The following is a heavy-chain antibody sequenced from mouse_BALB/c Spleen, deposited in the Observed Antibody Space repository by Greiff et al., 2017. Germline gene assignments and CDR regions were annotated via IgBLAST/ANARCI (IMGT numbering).Heavy chain of an antibody. CDR3: APGDYYGSSYYAMDY. CDR1: GYTFTSYW. V-gene: IGHV1-69*02. D-gene: IGHD1-1*01. J-gene: IGHJ4*01. Sequence: QVQLQQPGAELVKPGASVKLSCKASGYTFTSYWMHWVKQRPGQGLEWIGEIDPSDSYTNYNQKFKGKATLTVDKSSSTAYMQLSSLTSEDSAVYYCAPGDYYGSSYYAMDYWGQGTSVTVSS. CDR2: IDPSDSYT.